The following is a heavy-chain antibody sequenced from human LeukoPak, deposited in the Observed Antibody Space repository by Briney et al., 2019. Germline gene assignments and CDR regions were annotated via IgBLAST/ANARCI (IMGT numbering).Heavy chain of an antibody. CDR1: GFTFSSYA. V-gene: IGHV3-21*01. Sequence: SGGSLRLSCAASGFTFSSYAMSWVRQAPGKGLEWVSSISSSSSYIYYADSVKGRFTISRDNAKNSLYLQMNSLRAEDTAVYYCARDRSSSWFFDYWGQGTLVTVSS. CDR3: ARDRSSSWFFDY. J-gene: IGHJ4*02. D-gene: IGHD6-13*01. CDR2: ISSSSSYI.